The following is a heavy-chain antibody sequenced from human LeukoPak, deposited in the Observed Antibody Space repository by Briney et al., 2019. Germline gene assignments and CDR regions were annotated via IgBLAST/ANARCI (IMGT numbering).Heavy chain of an antibody. Sequence: ASVKVSCKASGYTFTSYAMHWVRQAPGQRLEWMGWINAGNGNTKYSQKFQGRVTITRDTSASTDYMELSSLRSEDTAVYYCARFPAGPVTKDSSGWGFDYWGEGTLVSVSS. J-gene: IGHJ4*02. V-gene: IGHV1-3*01. CDR3: ARFPAGPVTKDSSGWGFDY. CDR1: GYTFTSYA. CDR2: INAGNGNT. D-gene: IGHD6-19*01.